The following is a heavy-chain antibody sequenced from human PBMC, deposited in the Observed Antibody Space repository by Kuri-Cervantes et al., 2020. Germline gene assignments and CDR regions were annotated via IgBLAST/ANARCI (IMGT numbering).Heavy chain of an antibody. J-gene: IGHJ4*02. D-gene: IGHD3-3*01. V-gene: IGHV3-21*04. CDR2: ISGSSSYI. CDR1: GFTFSNAW. Sequence: GGSLRLSCAASGFTFSNAWMSWVRQAPGKGLEWVSSISGSSSYIYYADSVKGRFTISRDNSKNTLYLQMNSLRDDDTAVYYCAKSVRGWSGYYYFDYWGQGTLVTVSS. CDR3: AKSVRGWSGYYYFDY.